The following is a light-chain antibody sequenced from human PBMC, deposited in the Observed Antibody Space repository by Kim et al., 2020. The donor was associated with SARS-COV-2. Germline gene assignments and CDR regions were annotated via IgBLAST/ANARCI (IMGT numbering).Light chain of an antibody. V-gene: IGKV3-15*01. CDR2: GAS. CDR3: QQYNNWPPYT. CDR1: QSISSN. Sequence: EIVMTQSPATLSVSPGEGATLACRASQSISSNLAWYQQTPGQAPRLLIYGASTRATGIPARFSGSGSGTEFTLTISSLQSEDFAVYYCQQYNNWPPYTFGQGTKLEI. J-gene: IGKJ2*01.